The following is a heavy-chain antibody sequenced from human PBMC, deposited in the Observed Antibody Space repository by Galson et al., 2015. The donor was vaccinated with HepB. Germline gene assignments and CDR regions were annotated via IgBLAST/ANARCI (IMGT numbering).Heavy chain of an antibody. V-gene: IGHV3-30*18. CDR1: GFTFSSYG. Sequence: SLRLSCAASGFTFSSYGMHWVRQAPGKGLEWVAVISYDGSNKYYADSVKGRFTISRDNSKNTLYLQMNSLRAEDTAVYYCAKDWVVVVPAAMDGDYWGQGTLVTVSS. D-gene: IGHD2-2*01. CDR3: AKDWVVVVPAAMDGDY. CDR2: ISYDGSNK. J-gene: IGHJ4*02.